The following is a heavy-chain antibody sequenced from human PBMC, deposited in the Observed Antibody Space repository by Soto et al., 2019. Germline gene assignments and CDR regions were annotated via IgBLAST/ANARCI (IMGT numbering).Heavy chain of an antibody. CDR3: ARAVTTVTSAYYYGMDV. Sequence: SETLSLTCTVSGGSISSYYWSWIRQPPGKGLEWIGYIYYSGSTNYNPSHKSRVTISVDTSKNQFSLKLSSVTAADTAVYYCARAVTTVTSAYYYGMDVWGQGTTVTVSS. D-gene: IGHD4-4*01. CDR1: GGSISSYY. V-gene: IGHV4-59*01. CDR2: IYYSGST. J-gene: IGHJ6*02.